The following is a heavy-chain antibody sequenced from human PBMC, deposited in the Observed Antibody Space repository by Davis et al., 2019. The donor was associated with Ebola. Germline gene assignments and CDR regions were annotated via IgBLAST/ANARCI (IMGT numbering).Heavy chain of an antibody. CDR1: GGSISSYY. Sequence: SETLSLTCTVSGGSISSYYWSWIRQHPGKGLEWIGYIYYSGSTYYNPSLKSRVTISVDTSKNQFSLKLSSVTAADTAVYYCARGEEVYYYGMDVWGQGTTVTVSS. CDR2: IYYSGST. V-gene: IGHV4-59*06. J-gene: IGHJ6*02. CDR3: ARGEEVYYYGMDV.